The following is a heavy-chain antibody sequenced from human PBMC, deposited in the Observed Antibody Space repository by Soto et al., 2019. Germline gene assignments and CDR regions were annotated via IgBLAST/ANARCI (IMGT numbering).Heavy chain of an antibody. J-gene: IGHJ5*02. CDR1: GYTFTSYW. V-gene: IGHV5-51*01. Sequence: PGESLKISCTGSGYTFTSYWIGWVRQMPGKGLEWMGIIYPGDSDTRYSPSFQGQVTISADKSISTAYLQWSSLKASGSAMYYCARHIKSTNWFDPWGQETLVTVSS. CDR3: ARHIKSTNWFDP. D-gene: IGHD3-10*01. CDR2: IYPGDSDT.